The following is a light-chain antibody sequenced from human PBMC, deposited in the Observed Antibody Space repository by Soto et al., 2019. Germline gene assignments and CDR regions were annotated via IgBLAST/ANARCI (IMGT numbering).Light chain of an antibody. V-gene: IGKV3-20*01. CDR3: QQYGSSGT. J-gene: IGKJ1*01. Sequence: EIVLTQSPGTLSLSPGDRATLSCRASQSVSNNYLAWYQQKPGQAPRLLIYGASNRATGLPDRFSGSRSGADFTHTINRLEPEDFALYYCQQYGSSGTFGQGTKVEIK. CDR1: QSVSNNY. CDR2: GAS.